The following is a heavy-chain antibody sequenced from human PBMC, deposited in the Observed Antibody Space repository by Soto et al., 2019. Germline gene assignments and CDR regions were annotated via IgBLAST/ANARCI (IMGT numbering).Heavy chain of an antibody. J-gene: IGHJ3*02. CDR2: IIPIFGTA. CDR3: ATRCDDGDRLGDAFDI. CDR1: GGTFSSYA. D-gene: IGHD1-1*01. Sequence: VASVKVSCKASGGTFSSYAISWVRQAPGQGLEWMGGIIPIFGTANYAQKFQGRVTITADKSTSTAYMELSSLRSEDTAVYYCATRCDDGDRLGDAFDIWGQGTMVTASS. V-gene: IGHV1-69*06.